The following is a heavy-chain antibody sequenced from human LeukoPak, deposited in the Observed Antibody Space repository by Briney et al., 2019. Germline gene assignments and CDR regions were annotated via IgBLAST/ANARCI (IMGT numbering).Heavy chain of an antibody. Sequence: SETLSLTCSVSGGSIAGGSDYWGWIRQPPGKGLEWIGSVYYTGITDYNPSLKSRATIFVDTSENKFSLNLTSVTAADTAVYYCARRSIAAAVDYWGRGTLATVSS. V-gene: IGHV4-39*01. CDR3: ARRSIAAAVDY. CDR2: VYYTGIT. CDR1: GGSIAGGSDY. D-gene: IGHD6-13*01. J-gene: IGHJ4*02.